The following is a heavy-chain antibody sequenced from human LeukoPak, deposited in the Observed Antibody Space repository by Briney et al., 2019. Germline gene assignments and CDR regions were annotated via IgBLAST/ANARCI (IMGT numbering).Heavy chain of an antibody. J-gene: IGHJ4*02. CDR3: AKPLRYYDSSGYYFDY. D-gene: IGHD3-22*01. CDR2: ISYDGSNK. CDR1: GFTFSSYG. Sequence: GRSLRLSCAASGFTFSSYGMHWVRQAPGKGLEWVAVISYDGSNKYYADSVKGRYTISRDNSKNTLYLQMNSLRAEDTAVYYCAKPLRYYDSSGYYFDYWGQGTLVTVSS. V-gene: IGHV3-30*18.